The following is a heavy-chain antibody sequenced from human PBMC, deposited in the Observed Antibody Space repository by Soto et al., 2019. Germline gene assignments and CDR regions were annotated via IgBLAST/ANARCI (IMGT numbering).Heavy chain of an antibody. J-gene: IGHJ2*01. CDR3: ARQSCSGGCCYSGPQDWYFSL. CDR2: LSYSGNF. Sequence: QVQLQESGPGLVKPSETLSLTCTVSGGSINSYYWSWIRQPPGKGLEWIGSLSYSGNFYYNPSLKGRISISVDTSKNQFSLRLTSVAAADTAVYYCARQSCSGGCCYSGPQDWYFSLWGRGSLVTVSS. D-gene: IGHD2-15*01. CDR1: GGSINSYY. V-gene: IGHV4-59*01.